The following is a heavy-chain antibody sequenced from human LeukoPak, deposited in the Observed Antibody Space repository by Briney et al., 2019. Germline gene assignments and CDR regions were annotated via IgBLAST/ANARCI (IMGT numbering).Heavy chain of an antibody. CDR2: ISGSGGST. D-gene: IGHD6-19*01. V-gene: IGHV3-23*01. CDR1: GFTFYNYA. CDR3: AKRGVQQWLVDWYFDY. Sequence: GGSLRLSCAASGFTFYNYAMSWVRQAPGKGLEWVSGISGSGGSTFYAESVKGRFTISRDNSKLYLQMSSLRAEDTAVYYCAKRGVQQWLVDWYFDYWGQGTLVTVSS. J-gene: IGHJ4*02.